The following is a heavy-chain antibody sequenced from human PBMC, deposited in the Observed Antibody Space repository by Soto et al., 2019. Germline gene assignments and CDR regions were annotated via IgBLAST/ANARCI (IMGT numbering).Heavy chain of an antibody. CDR1: GFTVSSNY. CDR3: ASSTVTRGYYYYGMDV. Sequence: ESGGGLIQPGGSLRLSCAASGFTVSSNYMSWVRQAPGKGLEWVSVIYSGGSTYYADSVKGRFTISRDNSKNTLYLQMNSLRAEDTAVYYCASSTVTRGYYYYGMDVWGQGTTVTVSS. D-gene: IGHD4-17*01. V-gene: IGHV3-53*01. J-gene: IGHJ6*02. CDR2: IYSGGST.